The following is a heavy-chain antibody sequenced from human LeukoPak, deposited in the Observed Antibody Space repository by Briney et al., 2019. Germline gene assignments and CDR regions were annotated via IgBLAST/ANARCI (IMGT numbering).Heavy chain of an antibody. CDR3: ARDTKRSRARWENLGIDP. V-gene: IGHV1-18*04. Sequence: ASVKVSCKASGYTLTSYYMHWVRQAPGQGLEWMGYIITYNGNTNYAQKLQGRVTMTTDTSTSTAYMELRSLRSDDTAVYYCARDTKRSRARWENLGIDPWGQGTLVTVSS. D-gene: IGHD3-16*01. CDR2: IITYNGNT. J-gene: IGHJ5*02. CDR1: GYTLTSYY.